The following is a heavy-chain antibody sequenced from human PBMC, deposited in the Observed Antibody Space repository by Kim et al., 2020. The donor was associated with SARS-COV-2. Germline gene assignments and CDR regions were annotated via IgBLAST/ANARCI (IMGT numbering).Heavy chain of an antibody. V-gene: IGHV3-23*03. Sequence: GGSLRLSCAASGFIFPTYAMNWVRQVPGKGLEWLSVIYGGGGVTYYADSVRGRFTISRDNSKCTLYLQMDSLRAEDTAVYYCAKRGRSVAGSDLDLWGQGTLVTVSA. CDR3: AKRGRSVAGSDLDL. CDR2: IYGGGGVT. J-gene: IGHJ5*02. D-gene: IGHD6-19*01. CDR1: GFIFPTYA.